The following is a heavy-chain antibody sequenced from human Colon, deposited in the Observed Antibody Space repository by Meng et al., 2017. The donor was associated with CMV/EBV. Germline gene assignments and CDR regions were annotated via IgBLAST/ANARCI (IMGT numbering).Heavy chain of an antibody. Sequence: ASVKVSCKTSGYSFTDYYIHWVRQAPGQGLEWMGWINPNSGGTARARKFQGRVTVTRDTSTNTAYMELRSLRSDDTALYYCARERTTTTQSAFAIWGQGTKVTVSS. D-gene: IGHD1-1*01. CDR2: INPNSGGT. CDR3: ARERTTTTQSAFAI. V-gene: IGHV1-2*02. J-gene: IGHJ3*02. CDR1: GYSFTDYY.